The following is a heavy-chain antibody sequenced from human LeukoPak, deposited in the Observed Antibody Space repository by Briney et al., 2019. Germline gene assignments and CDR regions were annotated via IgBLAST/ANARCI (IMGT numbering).Heavy chain of an antibody. J-gene: IGHJ4*02. V-gene: IGHV4-34*01. CDR3: ARGRVTDGGTSNY. CDR2: INHSGST. CDR1: GGSISSYY. Sequence: SETLSLTCTVSGGSISSYYWSWIRQPPGKGLEWIGEINHSGSTNYNPSLKSRVTISVDTSKNQFSLKLSSVTAADTAVCYCARGRVTDGGTSNYWGQGTLVTVSS. D-gene: IGHD4-23*01.